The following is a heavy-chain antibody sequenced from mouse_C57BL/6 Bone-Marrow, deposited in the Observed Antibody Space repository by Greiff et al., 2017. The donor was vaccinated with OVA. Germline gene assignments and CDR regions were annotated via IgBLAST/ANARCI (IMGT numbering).Heavy chain of an antibody. CDR1: GFTFSSYA. D-gene: IGHD2-3*01. Sequence: DVMLVESGGGLVKPGGSLKLSCAASGFTFSSYAMSWVRQTPEKRLEWVATISDGGSYTYYPDNVKGRFTISRDNAKNNLYLQMSHLKSEDTAMYYCARGWLLRYFDYWGQGTTLTVSS. V-gene: IGHV5-4*03. J-gene: IGHJ2*01. CDR2: ISDGGSYT. CDR3: ARGWLLRYFDY.